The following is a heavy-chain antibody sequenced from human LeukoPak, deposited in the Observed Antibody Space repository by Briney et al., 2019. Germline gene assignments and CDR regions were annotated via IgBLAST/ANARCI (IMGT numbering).Heavy chain of an antibody. CDR2: ISSSSSYI. CDR1: GFTFSSYW. J-gene: IGHJ4*02. D-gene: IGHD3-22*01. Sequence: GGSLRLSCAASGFTFSSYWMHWVRQAPGKGLEWVSSISSSSSYIYYADSVKGRFTISRDNAKNSLYLQMNSLRAEDTAVYYCARDGLKDYYDSSGYDWGQGTLVTVSS. CDR3: ARDGLKDYYDSSGYD. V-gene: IGHV3-21*01.